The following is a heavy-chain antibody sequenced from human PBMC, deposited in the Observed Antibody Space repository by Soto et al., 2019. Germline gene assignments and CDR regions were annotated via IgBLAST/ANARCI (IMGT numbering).Heavy chain of an antibody. J-gene: IGHJ4*02. Sequence: EVQLLESAGGLVQPGGSLRLSCAASGFTFSSYAMGWVRQAPGKGLEWVSTLTRSGTTPYAESVRGRFTISRDNSKKTLYLQMDDLRAEDTAVYYCVREFAPGSPNYDYWGLGTLVTVSS. CDR3: VREFAPGSPNYDY. CDR2: LTRSGTT. V-gene: IGHV3-23*01. CDR1: GFTFSSYA. D-gene: IGHD3-10*01.